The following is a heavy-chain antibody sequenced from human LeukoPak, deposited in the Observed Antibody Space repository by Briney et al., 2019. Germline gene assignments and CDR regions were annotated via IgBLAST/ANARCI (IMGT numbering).Heavy chain of an antibody. Sequence: VGSVKDSCKASRYTLATYGISGVRQAPGQGVEWMGWISAYNGNTHYTQNLQGRVTMTTDTSTSTAYMDLKSLRSNDTDVYYCSSGGDMFIVVAGHYNWFDPWGQGTLVTVSS. CDR2: ISAYNGNT. J-gene: IGHJ5*02. CDR1: RYTLATYG. CDR3: SSGGDMFIVVAGHYNWFDP. V-gene: IGHV1-18*01. D-gene: IGHD6-19*01.